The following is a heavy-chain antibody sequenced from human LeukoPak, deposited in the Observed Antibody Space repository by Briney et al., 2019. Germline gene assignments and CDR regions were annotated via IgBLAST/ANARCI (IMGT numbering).Heavy chain of an antibody. Sequence: SETLSLTCAVSGGSISSTNWWSWVRQSPGKGLEWIGEIYHSGSTNYNPSLKSRVTISVDTSKNQFSLKLSSVTAADTAVYYCARASGPRGRTLRSHAFDIWGQGTMVTVSS. D-gene: IGHD3-16*01. J-gene: IGHJ3*02. V-gene: IGHV4-4*02. CDR2: IYHSGST. CDR3: ARASGPRGRTLRSHAFDI. CDR1: GGSISSTNW.